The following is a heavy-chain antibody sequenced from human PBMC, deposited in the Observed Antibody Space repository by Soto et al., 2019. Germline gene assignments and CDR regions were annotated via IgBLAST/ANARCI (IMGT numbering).Heavy chain of an antibody. CDR3: APRPGGSGSFDY. CDR1: GFTFSSYA. CDR2: ISGSGGST. Sequence: EVQLLESGGGLVQPGGSLRLSCAASGFTFSSYAMSWVRQAPGKGLEWVSAISGSGGSTYYADSVKGRFTISRDNSKNTLYLQMNSLRAEDTAVYYCAPRPGGSGSFDYWGQGTLVTVSS. V-gene: IGHV3-23*01. J-gene: IGHJ4*02. D-gene: IGHD3-10*01.